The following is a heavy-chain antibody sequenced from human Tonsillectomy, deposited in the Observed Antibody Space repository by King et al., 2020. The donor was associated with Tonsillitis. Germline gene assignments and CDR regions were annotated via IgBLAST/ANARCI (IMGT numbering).Heavy chain of an antibody. Sequence: VQLVESGSELKKPGASVKVSCKSSGYIFTNYSMNWVRQAPGQGLEWMGWINTNTGNPTYAQGLTGRFVFSVDTSVRTAYLQISSLKAEDTAVYYCAKDGATELDYWGKGTLVTVSS. CDR2: INTNTGNP. CDR3: AKDGATELDY. J-gene: IGHJ4*02. CDR1: GYIFTNYS. D-gene: IGHD5-12*01. V-gene: IGHV7-4-1*02.